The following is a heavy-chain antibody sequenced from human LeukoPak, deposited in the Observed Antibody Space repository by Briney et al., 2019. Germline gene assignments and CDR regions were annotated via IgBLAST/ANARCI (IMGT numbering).Heavy chain of an antibody. D-gene: IGHD6-13*01. V-gene: IGHV1-3*01. J-gene: IGHJ4*02. CDR2: INAGNGNT. CDR3: ARVDFTRIAAAHFDY. Sequence: ASVKVSCKASGYTFTSYAMHWVRQAPGQRLEWMGWINAGNGNTKYSQKFQGRVTITRDTSASTAYMELSSLRSEDTAVYYCARVDFTRIAAAHFDYWGQGTLVTVSS. CDR1: GYTFTSYA.